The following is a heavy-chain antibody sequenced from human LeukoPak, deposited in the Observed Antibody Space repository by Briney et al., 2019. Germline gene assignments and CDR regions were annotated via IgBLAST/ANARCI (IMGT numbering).Heavy chain of an antibody. J-gene: IGHJ6*02. D-gene: IGHD6-13*01. Sequence: GASVKVSCKASGYTFTSYGISWVRQAPGQGLEWMGWISAYNGNTNYAQKLQGRVTMTTDTSTSTAYMELRSLRSDDTAVYYCAREGAIAAAGPLYYYGMDVWGQGTTVTVSS. V-gene: IGHV1-18*01. CDR2: ISAYNGNT. CDR3: AREGAIAAAGPLYYYGMDV. CDR1: GYTFTSYG.